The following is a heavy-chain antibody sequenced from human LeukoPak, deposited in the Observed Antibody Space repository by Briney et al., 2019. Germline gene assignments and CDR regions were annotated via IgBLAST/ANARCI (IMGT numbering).Heavy chain of an antibody. CDR2: ISFSGNTI. CDR1: GFTFSSYE. CDR3: ARDYDGYNEKSFDY. D-gene: IGHD5-24*01. V-gene: IGHV3-48*03. J-gene: IGHJ4*02. Sequence: PGGSLRLSCAASGFTFSSYEMNWVRQAPGKGLEWVSYISFSGNTIYYADSVKGRFTISRDNAKNSLYLQMNSLRAEDSAVYYCARDYDGYNEKSFDYWGQGTLVTVSS.